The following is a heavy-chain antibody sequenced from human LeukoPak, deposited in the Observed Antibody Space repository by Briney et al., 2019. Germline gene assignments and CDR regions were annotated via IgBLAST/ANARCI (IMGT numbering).Heavy chain of an antibody. CDR1: GFTFSSYS. V-gene: IGHV3-48*01. D-gene: IGHD4-17*01. CDR2: ISSSSTI. Sequence: GGSLRLSCAASGFTFSSYSMNWVRQAPGKGLEWVSYISSSSTIYYADSVKGRFTISRDNAKNSLYLQMNSLRAEDTAVYYCARATTVTTGFSYWGQGTLVTVSS. CDR3: ARATTVTTGFSY. J-gene: IGHJ4*02.